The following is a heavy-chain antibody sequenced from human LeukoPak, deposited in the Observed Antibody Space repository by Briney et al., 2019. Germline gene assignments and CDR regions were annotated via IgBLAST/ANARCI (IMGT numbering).Heavy chain of an antibody. CDR1: GLTFSSHW. CDR2: ISSSSSYI. V-gene: IGHV3-21*01. Sequence: GGSLRLSCAASGLTFSSHWMHWVRQAPGKGLVWVSSISSSSSYIYYADSVKGRFTISRDNAKNSLYLQMNSLRAEDTAVYYCAREAYDGGSYLIDYWGQGTLVTVSS. D-gene: IGHD1-26*01. CDR3: AREAYDGGSYLIDY. J-gene: IGHJ4*02.